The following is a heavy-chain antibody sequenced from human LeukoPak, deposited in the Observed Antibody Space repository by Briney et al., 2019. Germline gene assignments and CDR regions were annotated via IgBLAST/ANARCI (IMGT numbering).Heavy chain of an antibody. CDR2: IIPILGIA. Sequence: ASVKVSCKASGYTFSSYAISWVRQAPGQGLEWMGRIIPILGIANYAQKFQGRVTITADKSTSTAYMELSSLRSEDTAVYYCARDPPVTTDHSYYYGMDVWGQGTTVTVSS. CDR3: ARDPPVTTDHSYYYGMDV. CDR1: GYTFSSYA. V-gene: IGHV1-69*04. D-gene: IGHD4-17*01. J-gene: IGHJ6*02.